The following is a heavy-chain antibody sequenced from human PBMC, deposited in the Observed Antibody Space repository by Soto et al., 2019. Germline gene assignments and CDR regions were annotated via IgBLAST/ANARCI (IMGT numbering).Heavy chain of an antibody. CDR2: ISAKSGNT. CDR3: TRAGASDWNYVSTAS. Sequence: QLVQSGAEVKKPGASVKVACKASGYTCPTSGLNWVRQSPGQGLAWMGWISAKSGNTNYAQKLQGRVTMTTDTSTSTVYMELKSLTSDDTAIYYCTRAGASDWNYVSTASWGQGTLVTVSS. D-gene: IGHD1-7*01. J-gene: IGHJ4*02. CDR1: GYTCPTSG. V-gene: IGHV1-18*04.